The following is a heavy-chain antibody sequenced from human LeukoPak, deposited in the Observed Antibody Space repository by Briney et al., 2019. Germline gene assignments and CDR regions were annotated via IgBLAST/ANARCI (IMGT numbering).Heavy chain of an antibody. J-gene: IGHJ4*02. CDR2: LSGSGVNT. D-gene: IGHD3-22*01. V-gene: IGHV3-23*01. CDR3: AKAVVPVISQHCFDY. Sequence: GGTLRLSCAASGFTFRSYGMNWVRQAPGKGLEWGSALSGSGVNTYYADSVKGRFPISRDNSKNTLYLQMNSLRAEDTAVYYCAKAVVPVISQHCFDYWGQGTLVTVSS. CDR1: GFTFRSYG.